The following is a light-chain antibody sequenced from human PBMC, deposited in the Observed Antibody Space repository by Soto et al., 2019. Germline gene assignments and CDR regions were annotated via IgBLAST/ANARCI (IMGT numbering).Light chain of an antibody. J-gene: IGKJ1*01. V-gene: IGKV1-39*01. Sequence: DIQMTQSPSSLSPFVGDRVTITCRASQSIDKYLNWYQQKPGQAPKLLIYAASSLQSGVPPRFSGSGSGTDFTLTISSLQPEDFATYYCQQSLDTPRTFGQGTKVEIK. CDR2: AAS. CDR1: QSIDKY. CDR3: QQSLDTPRT.